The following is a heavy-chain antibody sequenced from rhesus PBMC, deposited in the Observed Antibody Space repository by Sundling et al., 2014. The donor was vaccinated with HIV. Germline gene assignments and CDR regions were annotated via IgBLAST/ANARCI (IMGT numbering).Heavy chain of an antibody. Sequence: QVQLVQSGAEVKRPGSSVKVSCKASGYTFTDYYIHWVRLAPGQGLEWMGEINPETGGTNYAQKFQARVTMTRDTSTGTTFMELSSLRSEDTAVYYCARDERYSSGWYYFDYWGQGVLVTVSS. J-gene: IGHJ4*01. D-gene: IGHD6-31*01. CDR1: GYTFTDYY. CDR3: ARDERYSSGWYYFDY. CDR2: INPETGGT. V-gene: IGHV1-138*01.